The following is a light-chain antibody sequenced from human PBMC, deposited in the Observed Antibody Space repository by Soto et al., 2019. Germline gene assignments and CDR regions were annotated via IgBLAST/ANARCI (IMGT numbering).Light chain of an antibody. J-gene: IGKJ1*01. CDR2: DAS. Sequence: DIDLTQSHSTLSASVGDRLTITCRASQSISSWLAWYQQKPGKAPKLLIYDASSLESGVPSRFSGSGSGTEFTLTISSLQPDDFATYYCQQYNSYPWTFGQGTKVDI. CDR1: QSISSW. CDR3: QQYNSYPWT. V-gene: IGKV1-5*01.